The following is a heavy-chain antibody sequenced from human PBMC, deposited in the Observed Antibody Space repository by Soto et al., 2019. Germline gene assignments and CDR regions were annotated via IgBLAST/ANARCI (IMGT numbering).Heavy chain of an antibody. J-gene: IGHJ3*02. Sequence: GGSLRLSSAASRFTFSSYSMNWVGQSPGKGLEWVSSISSSSSYIYYADSVKGRFTISRDNAKNSLYLQMNSLRAEDTAVYYCARAYSSGDYWAFDAFDIWGQGTMVTVSS. CDR2: ISSSSSYI. CDR1: RFTFSSYS. V-gene: IGHV3-21*01. CDR3: ARAYSSGDYWAFDAFDI. D-gene: IGHD3-22*01.